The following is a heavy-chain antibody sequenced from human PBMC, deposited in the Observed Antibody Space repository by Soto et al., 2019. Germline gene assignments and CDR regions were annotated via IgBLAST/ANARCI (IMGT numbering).Heavy chain of an antibody. CDR2: ISYDGSSK. CDR1: GFTFSSYG. CDR3: AKEGVPAAIEESLGDMDV. Sequence: QVQLVESGGGVVQPGRSLRLSCVAAGFTFSSYGMHWVRQAPGKGMEWVAVISYDGSSKYHADSVKGRFTISKDNSKNKLYLQMNSLRAEDTAVYYCAKEGVPAAIEESLGDMDVWGEGTTVTGSS. J-gene: IGHJ6*02. V-gene: IGHV3-30*18. D-gene: IGHD2-2*01.